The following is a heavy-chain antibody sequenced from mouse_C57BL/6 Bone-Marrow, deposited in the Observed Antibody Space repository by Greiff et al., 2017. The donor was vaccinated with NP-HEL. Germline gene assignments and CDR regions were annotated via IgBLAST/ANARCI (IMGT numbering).Heavy chain of an antibody. CDR2: IHPNSGST. CDR1: GYTFTSYW. D-gene: IGHD2-5*01. J-gene: IGHJ2*01. V-gene: IGHV1-64*01. CDR3: ARKEGSNYCYYFDY. Sequence: QVQLQQPGAELVKPGASVKLSCKASGYTFTSYWMHWVKQRPGQGLEWIGMIHPNSGSTNYNEKFKSKATLTVDKSSSTAYMQLSSLTSEDSAVYYCARKEGSNYCYYFDYWGQGTTLTVSS.